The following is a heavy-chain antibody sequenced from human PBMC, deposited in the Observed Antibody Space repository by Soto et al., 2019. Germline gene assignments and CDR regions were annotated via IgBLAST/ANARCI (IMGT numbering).Heavy chain of an antibody. CDR2: IIPIFGTA. CDR1: GGTFSSYA. V-gene: IGHV1-69*13. J-gene: IGHJ6*02. D-gene: IGHD6-13*01. CDR3: ARERQQLVRGYYYYYGMDV. Sequence: SVKVSCKASGGTFSSYAISWVRQAPGQGLEWMGGIIPIFGTANYAQKFQGRVTITADESTSTAYMELSSLRSEDTAVYYCARERQQLVRGYYYYYGMDVWGQGTTVTVSS.